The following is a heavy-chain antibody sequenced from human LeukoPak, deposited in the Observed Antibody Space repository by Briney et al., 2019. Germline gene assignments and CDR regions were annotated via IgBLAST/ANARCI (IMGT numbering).Heavy chain of an antibody. CDR1: GGSISSGDYY. Sequence: SETLSLTCTVSGGSISSGDYYWSWIRQHPGKGLEWIGYIYYSGSTYYNPSLKSRISLSVDTSENQFSLKLSSMTAADTAVYYCARSSGYHFGYWGQGTLVTVSS. V-gene: IGHV4-31*03. D-gene: IGHD3-16*02. CDR3: ARSSGYHFGY. J-gene: IGHJ4*02. CDR2: IYYSGST.